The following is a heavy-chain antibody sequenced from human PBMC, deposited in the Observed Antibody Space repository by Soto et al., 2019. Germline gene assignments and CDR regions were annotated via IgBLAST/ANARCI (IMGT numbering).Heavy chain of an antibody. V-gene: IGHV1-2*04. CDR3: ARGESTDCSNCVCSIFRNPAIGV. CDR1: GYSFTDYH. Sequence: SVKVSCKASGYSFTDYHIHWVRQAPGQGLEWLGRINPKSGGTSTAQKFQGWVTMTTDTSISTASMELTRLTSDDTAIYYCARGESTDCSNCVCSIFRNPAIGVCGQGTTVTVSS. J-gene: IGHJ6*02. CDR2: INPKSGGT. D-gene: IGHD2-8*01.